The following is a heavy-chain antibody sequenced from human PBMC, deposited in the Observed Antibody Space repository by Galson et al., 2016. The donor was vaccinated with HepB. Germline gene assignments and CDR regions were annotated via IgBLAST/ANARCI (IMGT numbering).Heavy chain of an antibody. V-gene: IGHV4-38-2*02. CDR1: GYSISTGYC. Sequence: SETLSLTCSVSGYSISTGYCWGWIRQPPGKGLEWIGYIFLRGTTYYNPSLKSRVTLSLNTSKNQFSLQLASVTAADTAMYYCARDNSAMARGIIIRGEVDYWGQGTLVTVSS. CDR3: ARDNSAMARGIIIRGEVDY. D-gene: IGHD3-10*01. J-gene: IGHJ4*02. CDR2: IFLRGTT.